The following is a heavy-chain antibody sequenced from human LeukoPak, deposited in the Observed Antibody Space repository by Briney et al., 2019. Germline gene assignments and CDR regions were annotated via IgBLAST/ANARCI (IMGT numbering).Heavy chain of an antibody. J-gene: IGHJ4*02. CDR3: ARNYDFWSGYRYFDY. CDR1: GFTFSSYS. V-gene: IGHV3-48*02. D-gene: IGHD3-3*01. Sequence: GGSLRLSCAASGFTFSSYSMNWVRQAPGKGLERVSYISSSRSTIYYADSVKGRFTISRDNAKNSLYLQMNSLRDEDTAVYYCARNYDFWSGYRYFDYWGQGTLVTVSS. CDR2: ISSSRSTI.